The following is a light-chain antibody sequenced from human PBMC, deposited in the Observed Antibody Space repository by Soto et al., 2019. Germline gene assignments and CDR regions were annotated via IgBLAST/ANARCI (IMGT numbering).Light chain of an antibody. J-gene: IGLJ1*01. CDR3: CSYAGSYTYV. CDR2: DVS. CDR1: SSDVGGYNY. Sequence: QSALTQPRSVSESPGQSVTISCTGTSSDVGGYNYVSWYQQHPGKAPKFMIYDVSQRPSGVPARFSGSKSGNTASLTISGLQAEDEADYYCCSYAGSYTYVFGTGTKLTVL. V-gene: IGLV2-11*01.